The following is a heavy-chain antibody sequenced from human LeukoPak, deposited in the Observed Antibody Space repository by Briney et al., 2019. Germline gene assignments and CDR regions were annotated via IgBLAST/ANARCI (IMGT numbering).Heavy chain of an antibody. CDR2: ISSGSTI. CDR1: GFTFSSYE. J-gene: IGHJ4*02. Sequence: PGGSLRLSCAASGFTFSSYEMNWVRQAPGKGLEWVSYISSGSTIYYADSVKGRFTISRDNAKNSLYLQMNSLRAEDTAVYYCARDQIFGVVFPDYWGQGTLVTVSS. D-gene: IGHD3-3*01. CDR3: ARDQIFGVVFPDY. V-gene: IGHV3-48*03.